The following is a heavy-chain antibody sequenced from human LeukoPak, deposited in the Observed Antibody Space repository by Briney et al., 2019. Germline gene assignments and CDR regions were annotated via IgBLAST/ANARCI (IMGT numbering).Heavy chain of an antibody. V-gene: IGHV4-4*09. CDR1: GGSISSYY. CDR2: IYTSGST. CDR3: ARADVGNAFDI. Sequence: SETLSLTCTVSGGSISSYYWSWIRQPPGKGLEWIGYIYTSGSTNYNPSLKSRVTISVDTSKNQFSLKLSSVTAADTAVYYCARADVGNAFDIWGQGTMVTVSS. J-gene: IGHJ3*02.